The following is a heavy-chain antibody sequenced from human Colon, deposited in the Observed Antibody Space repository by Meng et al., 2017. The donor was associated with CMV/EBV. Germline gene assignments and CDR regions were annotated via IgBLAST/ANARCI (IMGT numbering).Heavy chain of an antibody. V-gene: IGHV1-2*02. D-gene: IGHD3-22*01. J-gene: IGHJ1*01. CDR1: GYTFTGYY. Sequence: QGHPLQARVEVEKPGASVKVSCKASGYTFTGYYMHWVRQAPGQGLEWMGWINPNSGGTNYAQKFQGRVTMTRDTSISTAYMELSRLRSDDTAVYYCATVSSGYYLYFQHWGQGTLVTVSS. CDR3: ATVSSGYYLYFQH. CDR2: INPNSGGT.